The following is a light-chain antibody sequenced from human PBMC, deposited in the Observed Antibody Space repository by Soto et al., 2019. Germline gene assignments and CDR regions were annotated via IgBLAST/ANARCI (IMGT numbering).Light chain of an antibody. J-gene: IGKJ5*01. CDR1: QTVAYNH. CDR3: QQYGEPPIT. V-gene: IGKV3-20*01. Sequence: EIVLTQSPGTLSWSPGERATLFCRASQTVAYNHLAWYQQKPGQAPRPLLFGASIRSTGIPDRFSGSGSGTDFTLTINRLEPEDFAVYYCQQYGEPPITFGQGTRLDIK. CDR2: GAS.